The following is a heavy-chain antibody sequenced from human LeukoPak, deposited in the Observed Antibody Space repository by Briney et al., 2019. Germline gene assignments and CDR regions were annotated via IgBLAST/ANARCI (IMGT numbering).Heavy chain of an antibody. CDR2: IYHSGST. J-gene: IGHJ4*02. CDR1: GYSISSGYY. D-gene: IGHD3-22*01. V-gene: IGHV4-38-2*01. CDR3: ARGIYYYDSSGYFH. Sequence: SETLSLTCAVSGYSISSGYYWGWIRQPPGKGLEWIGRIYHSGSTYYNPSLKSRVTISVDTSKNQFSLKLSSVTAADTAVYYCARGIYYYDSSGYFHWGQGTLVTVSS.